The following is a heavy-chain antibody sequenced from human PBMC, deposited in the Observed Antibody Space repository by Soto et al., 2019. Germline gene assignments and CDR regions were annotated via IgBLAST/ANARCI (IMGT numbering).Heavy chain of an antibody. D-gene: IGHD6-13*01. Sequence: QVQLQESGPGLVKPSETLSLTCTVSGGSIGNSYWSWIRQSPGKGLEWIGYIYYSGSSNYNPSLTSGGSIPIATAKIQFSLEPSSVTAADTAVYDCARHSSSWPSFDYWGQGTLVIVSS. CDR3: ARHSSSWPSFDY. J-gene: IGHJ4*02. CDR2: IYYSGSS. CDR1: GGSIGNSY. V-gene: IGHV4-59*08.